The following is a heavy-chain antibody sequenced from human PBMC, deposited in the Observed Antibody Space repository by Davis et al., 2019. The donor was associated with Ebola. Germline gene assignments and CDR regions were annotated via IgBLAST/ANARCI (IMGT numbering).Heavy chain of an antibody. Sequence: GESLKISCEVSGLSFGNNWMSWVRQAPGKGLEWVANMVPDGSQIYYVDSVRGRFTISRDNAKNSVFLQMNSLRVEDTAVYHCSQFWSGYFDYWGQGALVTVSS. CDR1: GLSFGNNW. CDR2: MVPDGSQI. V-gene: IGHV3-7*01. D-gene: IGHD3-3*01. J-gene: IGHJ4*02. CDR3: SQFWSGYFDY.